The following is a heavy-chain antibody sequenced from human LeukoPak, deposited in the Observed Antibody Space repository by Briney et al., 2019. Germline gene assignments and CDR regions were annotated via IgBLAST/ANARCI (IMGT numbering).Heavy chain of an antibody. Sequence: HPGGSLRLSCAASGFTFSSYWMSWVRQAPGKGLEWMANIKEDGSKKNYVDSVKGRFTISRDNTKNSLYLQMNSLRAEDTAVYYCATPLDYYDSSGYHQGGDWGQGTLVTVSS. J-gene: IGHJ4*02. CDR1: GFTFSSYW. CDR2: IKEDGSKK. V-gene: IGHV3-7*03. CDR3: ATPLDYYDSSGYHQGGD. D-gene: IGHD3-22*01.